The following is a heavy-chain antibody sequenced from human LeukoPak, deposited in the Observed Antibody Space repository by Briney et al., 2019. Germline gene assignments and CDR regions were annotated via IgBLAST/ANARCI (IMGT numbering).Heavy chain of an antibody. CDR3: AREQYYYDSSGYSSTFYFDY. CDR1: GFTFSSHW. V-gene: IGHV3-74*01. CDR2: INGDGRTT. Sequence: PGGSLRLSCAVSGFTFSSHWMHWVRQGPGKGLVWVSRINGDGRTTSYADSMKGRFTISRDNAKKTLYLQMNSLRAEDTAVYYCAREQYYYDSSGYSSTFYFDYWGQGTLVTVSS. J-gene: IGHJ4*02. D-gene: IGHD3-22*01.